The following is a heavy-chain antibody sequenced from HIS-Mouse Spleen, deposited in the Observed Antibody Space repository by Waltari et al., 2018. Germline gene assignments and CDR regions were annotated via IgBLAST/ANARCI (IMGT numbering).Heavy chain of an antibody. Sequence: QLQLQESGPGLVEPSETLSLTCTVSGGSISSSSYYLGGIRQPPGKGLEWIGSIYYRGSTYYNPSLKSRVTISVDTSKNQFSLKLSSVTAADTAVYYCAREIPYSSSCYDWYFDLWGRGTLVTVSS. CDR3: AREIPYSSSCYDWYFDL. CDR2: IYYRGST. D-gene: IGHD6-13*01. CDR1: GGSISSSSYY. J-gene: IGHJ2*01. V-gene: IGHV4-39*07.